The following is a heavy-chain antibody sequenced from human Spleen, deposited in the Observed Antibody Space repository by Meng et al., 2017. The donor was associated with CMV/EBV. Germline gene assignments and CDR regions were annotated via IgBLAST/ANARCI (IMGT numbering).Heavy chain of an antibody. D-gene: IGHD2-8*01. V-gene: IGHV4-39*07. Sequence: WVRQAPGKGLEWIGTMYYTGSTYYNPSLKSRLTISVDTSKNQFSLKLTSVTAAETAVYFCARVMRTYQLAGGFDPWGQGTLVTVSS. J-gene: IGHJ5*02. CDR2: MYYTGST. CDR3: ARVMRTYQLAGGFDP.